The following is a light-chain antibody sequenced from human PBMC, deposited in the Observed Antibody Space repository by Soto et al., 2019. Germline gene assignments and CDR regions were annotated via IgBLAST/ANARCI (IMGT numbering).Light chain of an antibody. J-gene: IGLJ3*02. V-gene: IGLV2-23*02. CDR1: SSDVGLYNL. CDR2: EVN. CDR3: CSYVGSSIWM. Sequence: QSALTQPASVSGSPGQSITISCTGTSSDVGLYNLVSWYQQLPGKAPKLIIYEVNERPSGISDRFSGSKSGNTASLTISGLQDEDEADYYCCSYVGSSIWMFGGGTQLTVL.